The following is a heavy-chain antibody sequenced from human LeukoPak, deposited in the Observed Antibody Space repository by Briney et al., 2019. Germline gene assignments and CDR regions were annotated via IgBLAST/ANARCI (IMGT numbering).Heavy chain of an antibody. CDR1: GFTFSSYS. CDR3: AKAPLSSSWFTFDY. CDR2: ISSSSSYI. V-gene: IGHV3-21*04. D-gene: IGHD6-13*01. J-gene: IGHJ4*02. Sequence: GGSLRLSCAASGFTFSSYSMNWVRQAPVKGLEWVSSISSSSSYIYYADSVKGRFTIPRDNAKNSLYLQMNSLRAEDTAVYYCAKAPLSSSWFTFDYWGQGTLVTVSS.